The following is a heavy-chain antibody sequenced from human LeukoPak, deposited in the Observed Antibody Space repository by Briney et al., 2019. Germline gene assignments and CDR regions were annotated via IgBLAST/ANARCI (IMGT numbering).Heavy chain of an antibody. CDR1: GYTFTSYY. CDR2: INPSGGST. V-gene: IGHV1-46*01. D-gene: IGHD4-23*01. CDR3: ARVDYGGNSGYYFDY. J-gene: IGHJ4*02. Sequence: GASVKVSCKASGYTFTSYYMHWVRQAPGQGLEWMGIINPSGGSTSYAQKSQGRVTMTRDMSTSTVYMELSSLRSEDTAVYYCARVDYGGNSGYYFDYWGQGTLVTVSS.